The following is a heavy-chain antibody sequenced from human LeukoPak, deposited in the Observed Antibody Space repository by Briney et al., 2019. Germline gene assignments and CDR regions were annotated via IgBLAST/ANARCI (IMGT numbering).Heavy chain of an antibody. CDR3: ARVPQMAATPLYYYYMDV. CDR1: GGTFSSYA. Sequence: SVKVSCKASGGTFSSYAISWVRQAPGQGLEWMGGIIPIFGTANYAQKFQGRVTITADESTSTAYMELSSLRSEDTAVYYCARVPQMAATPLYYYYMDVWGKGTTVTVSS. CDR2: IIPIFGTA. J-gene: IGHJ6*03. V-gene: IGHV1-69*13. D-gene: IGHD1-26*01.